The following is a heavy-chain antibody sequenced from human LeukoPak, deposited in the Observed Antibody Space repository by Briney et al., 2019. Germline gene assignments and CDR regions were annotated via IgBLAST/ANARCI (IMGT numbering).Heavy chain of an antibody. Sequence: GGSLRLSCAASGFTFSTYGMHWVRQAPGKGLEWVAVILYDGSTKYYADSVKGRFTISRDNSKNTLFLQMNSLRADDTAVYYCAKARHCGGDCYSLMDYWGQGILVTVCS. CDR3: AKARHCGGDCYSLMDY. CDR2: ILYDGSTK. V-gene: IGHV3-30*18. D-gene: IGHD2-21*02. CDR1: GFTFSTYG. J-gene: IGHJ4*02.